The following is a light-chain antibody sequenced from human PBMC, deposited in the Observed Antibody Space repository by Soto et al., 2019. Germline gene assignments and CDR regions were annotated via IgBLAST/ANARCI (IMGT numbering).Light chain of an antibody. CDR3: HYYGRSPLP. Sequence: PVERVNMSCRAIQRVSGSNVGWYQQKPGQAPSLLIYGASKRTTGVPDRFSGSGSGTDFTLTISRLEPEDFAVYYCHYYGRSPLPFGGGTKVDIK. J-gene: IGKJ4*01. CDR2: GAS. V-gene: IGKV3-20*01. CDR1: QRVSGSN.